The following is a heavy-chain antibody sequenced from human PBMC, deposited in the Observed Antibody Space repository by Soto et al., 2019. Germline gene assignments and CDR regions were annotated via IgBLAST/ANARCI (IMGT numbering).Heavy chain of an antibody. CDR1: GYSFTTYY. Sequence: QVQLVQSGAEVKKPGASVKVSCKASGYSFTTYYIHWVRQAPGQGREWMGIISPDGGRTSYAQKFQGRVTMTRDTATSTVYMELSSLRSEDTAVYYCATRDPGHYWGQGTLVTVSS. J-gene: IGHJ4*02. CDR3: ATRDPGHY. CDR2: ISPDGGRT. V-gene: IGHV1-46*01.